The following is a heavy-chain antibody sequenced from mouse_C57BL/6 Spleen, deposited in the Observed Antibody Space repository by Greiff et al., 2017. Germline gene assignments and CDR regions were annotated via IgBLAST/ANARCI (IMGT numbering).Heavy chain of an antibody. V-gene: IGHV14-4*01. CDR1: GFNIKDDY. Sequence: EVMLVESGAELVRPGASVKLSCTASGFNIKDDYMHWVKQRPEQGLEWIGWIDPENGDTEYASKFQGKATITADTSSNTAYLQLSSLKSEDTAVYYCTKTGTGFAYWGQGTLVTVSA. CDR2: IDPENGDT. D-gene: IGHD4-1*01. CDR3: TKTGTGFAY. J-gene: IGHJ3*01.